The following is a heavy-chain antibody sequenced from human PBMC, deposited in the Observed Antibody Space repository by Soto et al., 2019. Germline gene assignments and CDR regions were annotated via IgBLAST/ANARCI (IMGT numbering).Heavy chain of an antibody. CDR3: ARVGAPYGMDV. CDR1: GFIFSTYW. CDR2: IKEDGSEK. Sequence: GGSLRLSCAASGFIFSTYWMSWVRQAPGKGLEWVANIKEDGSEKYYVDFVKGRFTISRDNAKNSLYLQMNSLRAEDTAVYYCARVGAPYGMDVWGQEATVTVSS. D-gene: IGHD1-26*01. J-gene: IGHJ6*02. V-gene: IGHV3-7*03.